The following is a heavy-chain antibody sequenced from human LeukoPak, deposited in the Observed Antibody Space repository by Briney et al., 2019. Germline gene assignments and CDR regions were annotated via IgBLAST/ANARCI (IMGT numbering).Heavy chain of an antibody. CDR1: GFTFSSYG. CDR2: ISYDGSNK. V-gene: IGHV3-30*18. Sequence: GRSLRLSCAAAGFTFSSYGMHWVRQAPGKGLEWVAVISYDGSNKYYADSVKGRFTISRDNSKNTLYMQMNSLRAEDTAVYYCAKDRVSYQRSIYYFDYWGQGTLVTVSS. CDR3: AKDRVSYQRSIYYFDY. D-gene: IGHD1-26*01. J-gene: IGHJ4*02.